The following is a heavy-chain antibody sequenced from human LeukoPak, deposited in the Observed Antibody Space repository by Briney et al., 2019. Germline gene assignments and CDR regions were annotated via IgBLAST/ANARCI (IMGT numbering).Heavy chain of an antibody. CDR3: ARDKAAAVYYFDY. CDR1: GYTFTSFG. V-gene: IGHV1-18*01. D-gene: IGHD6-13*01. J-gene: IGHJ4*02. Sequence: ASVKVSCKASGYTFTSFGISWVRQAPGQGLEWMGWISIYNGDTMYAQNFQGRVTMTTDTSTSTAYMELKNLTSDDTAVYYCARDKAAAVYYFDYWGQGTLVTVSS. CDR2: ISIYNGDT.